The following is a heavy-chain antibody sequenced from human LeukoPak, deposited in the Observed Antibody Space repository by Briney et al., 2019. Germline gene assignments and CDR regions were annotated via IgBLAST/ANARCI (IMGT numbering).Heavy chain of an antibody. CDR2: ITNSGGNF. D-gene: IGHD5-12*01. J-gene: IGHJ6*03. CDR3: AASPTSGYDLFYYYMDV. Sequence: GGSLRLSCVASGFYFARSTMNWVRQIPGKGPEWVAVITNSGGNFFYADSVQGRFTISRDNSKNSLYLQMNSLRAEDTAVYYCAASPTSGYDLFYYYMDVWGKGTTVIVSS. CDR1: GFYFARST. V-gene: IGHV3-23*01.